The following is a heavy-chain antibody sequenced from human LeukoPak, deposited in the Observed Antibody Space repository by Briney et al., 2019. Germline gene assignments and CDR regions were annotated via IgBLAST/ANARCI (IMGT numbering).Heavy chain of an antibody. CDR1: GYTFTSYA. D-gene: IGHD3-16*02. V-gene: IGHV7-4-1*02. CDR3: ARRVADHYDYVWGCYRSYYFDY. CDR2: INTNTGNP. J-gene: IGHJ4*02. Sequence: ASVKVSCKASGYTFTSYAMNWVRQAPGQGLEWMGWINTNTGNPTYAQGFTGRFVFSLDTSVSTAYLQISSLKAEDTAVYYCARRVADHYDYVWGCYRSYYFDYWGQGTLVTVSS.